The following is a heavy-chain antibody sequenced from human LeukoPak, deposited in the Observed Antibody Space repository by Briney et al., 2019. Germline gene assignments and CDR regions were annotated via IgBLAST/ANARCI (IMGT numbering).Heavy chain of an antibody. Sequence: GGSLRLSCAASGFTFSSYGMHWVRQAPGKGLEYVSAISSNGGSTYYANSVKGRFTISRDNSKNTLYLQMGSLRAEDMAVYYCARSPYCSSTSCHDAFDIWGQGTMVTVSS. CDR3: ARSPYCSSTSCHDAFDI. D-gene: IGHD2-2*01. V-gene: IGHV3-64*01. CDR1: GFTFSSYG. CDR2: ISSNGGST. J-gene: IGHJ3*02.